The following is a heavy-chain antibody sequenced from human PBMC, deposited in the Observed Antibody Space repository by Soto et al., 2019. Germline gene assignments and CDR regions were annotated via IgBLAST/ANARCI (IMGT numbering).Heavy chain of an antibody. D-gene: IGHD1-26*01. J-gene: IGHJ4*02. Sequence: EVHLVESGGGLVQPGGCLRLSCATSGFNFSTYWVHWVRQVPGKGLVWVSRINSDGTITDYADSVKGRFTTSRDNAKKTLYLEMNCLRADDTAIYYCTRDGGGRYYGGFDNWGQGTLVTVSS. V-gene: IGHV3-74*01. CDR2: INSDGTIT. CDR3: TRDGGGRYYGGFDN. CDR1: GFNFSTYW.